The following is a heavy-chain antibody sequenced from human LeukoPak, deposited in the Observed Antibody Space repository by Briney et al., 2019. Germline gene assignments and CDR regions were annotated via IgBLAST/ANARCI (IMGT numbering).Heavy chain of an antibody. J-gene: IGHJ5*02. CDR1: GFTFSSYW. CDR2: IYSGGNT. Sequence: PGGSLRLSCAASGFTFSSYWMHWVRQAPGKGLEWVSVIYSGGNTYYADSVKGRFTISRDNSKNTLYLQMKSLRAEDTAVYYCVPTVTGRQSWGQGTLVTVSS. V-gene: IGHV3-53*01. CDR3: VPTVTGRQS. D-gene: IGHD4-17*01.